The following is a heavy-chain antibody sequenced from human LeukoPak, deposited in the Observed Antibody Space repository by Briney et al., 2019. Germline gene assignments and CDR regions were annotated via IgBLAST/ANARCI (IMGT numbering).Heavy chain of an antibody. Sequence: GGSLRLSCAASGFTFSSYAMSWVRQAPGKGLEWVSAISGSGGSTYYADSVKGRFTISRDNSKNTQSLQMDSLRAEDMAVYYCVKENIVVGAHGDYWGQGTLVTVSS. J-gene: IGHJ4*02. CDR3: VKENIVVGAHGDY. D-gene: IGHD2-2*01. V-gene: IGHV3-23*01. CDR1: GFTFSSYA. CDR2: ISGSGGST.